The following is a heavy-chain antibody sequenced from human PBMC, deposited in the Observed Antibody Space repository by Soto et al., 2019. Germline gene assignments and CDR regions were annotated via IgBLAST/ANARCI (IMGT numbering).Heavy chain of an antibody. V-gene: IGHV3-43*01. CDR3: AKDIGSYYYYYGMDV. Sequence: GGSLRLSCAASGFTFDDYTMHWVRQAPGKGLEWVSLISWDGGSTYYADSVKGRFTISRDNSKNSLYLQMNSLRTEDNALYYCAKDIGSYYYYYGMDVWGQGTTVTVSS. CDR1: GFTFDDYT. CDR2: ISWDGGST. J-gene: IGHJ6*02. D-gene: IGHD3-10*01.